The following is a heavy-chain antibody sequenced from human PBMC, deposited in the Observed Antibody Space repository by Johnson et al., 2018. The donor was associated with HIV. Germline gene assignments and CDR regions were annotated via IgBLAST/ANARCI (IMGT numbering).Heavy chain of an antibody. CDR2: ISYDGSDK. Sequence: QVQLVESGGGVVQSGRSLRLSCAASGFTFSSYGMHWVRQAPAKGLEWVAVISYDGSDKDYADSVKGRFTISRDSSENTLYLQMNSLRAEDTAVYYCSRDRVWFGELYAFDIWGQGTMVAVSS. D-gene: IGHD3-10*01. CDR1: GFTFSSYG. J-gene: IGHJ3*02. V-gene: IGHV3-30*04. CDR3: SRDRVWFGELYAFDI.